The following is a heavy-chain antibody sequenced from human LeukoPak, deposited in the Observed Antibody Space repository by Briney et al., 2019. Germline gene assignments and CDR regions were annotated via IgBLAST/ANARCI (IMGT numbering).Heavy chain of an antibody. J-gene: IGHJ4*02. CDR2: ISSTGGTT. CDR3: AKGFVEPRPHYFDY. CDR1: GITFSSYG. Sequence: PGGSLRLSCAASGITFSSYGMSWVRQAPGKGLEWVSSISSTGGTTYYTDSVKGRFTISRDNSKNTLYLQMNSLSADDTGIYYCAKGFVEPRPHYFDYWGQGTLVTVSS. D-gene: IGHD6-6*01. V-gene: IGHV3-23*01.